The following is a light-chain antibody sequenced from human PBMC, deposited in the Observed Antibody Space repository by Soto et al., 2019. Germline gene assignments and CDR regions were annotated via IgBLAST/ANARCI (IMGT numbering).Light chain of an antibody. CDR1: QSVSSIY. V-gene: IGKV3-20*01. J-gene: IGKJ1*01. Sequence: EIVLTQSPGTLSLSPGERATLSCRASQSVSSIYLAWYQQKPDQAPRLLIYDASSRATGIPDRFSGSGSGTDFTLTISRLEPEDFAVYSCQQYGNFPWTFGQGTKVDI. CDR3: QQYGNFPWT. CDR2: DAS.